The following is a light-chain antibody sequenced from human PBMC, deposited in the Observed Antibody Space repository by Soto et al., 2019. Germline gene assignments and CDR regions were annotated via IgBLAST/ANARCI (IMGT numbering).Light chain of an antibody. CDR2: WAS. J-gene: IGKJ2*01. Sequence: DIVMTQSPDSLAVSLGERATINCKSSQTILCSVYNKNCLSWYQQKPGQPPKLLISWASNRESGVPDRFRGSGSGTDFTLIISNLQAEDVAFYYCQQYHSTPYTFGQGTKLEIK. CDR3: QQYHSTPYT. CDR1: QTILCSVYNKNC. V-gene: IGKV4-1*01.